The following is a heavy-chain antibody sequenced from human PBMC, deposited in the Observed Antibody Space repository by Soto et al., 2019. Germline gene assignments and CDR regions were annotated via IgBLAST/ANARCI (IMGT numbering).Heavy chain of an antibody. J-gene: IGHJ3*02. D-gene: IGHD2-2*01. V-gene: IGHV1-8*01. Sequence: ASVKVSCKASGYTFTSYDINWVRQATGQGLEWMGWMNPNSGNTGYAQKFQGRVTMTRNTSISTAYMELGSLRSEDTAVYYCARALSSTNDDAFDIWGQGTMVTVSS. CDR3: ARALSSTNDDAFDI. CDR2: MNPNSGNT. CDR1: GYTFTSYD.